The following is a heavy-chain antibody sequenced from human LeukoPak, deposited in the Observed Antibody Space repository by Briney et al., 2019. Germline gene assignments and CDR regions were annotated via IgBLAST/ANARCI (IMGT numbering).Heavy chain of an antibody. Sequence: GGSLRLSCAASGFTFSDYAMSWIRQAPGKGLEWVSATRGRGTDAYYADSVRGRFTISRDNSRNTLYLQMNSLRAEDTAVYYCAKENSGSFDYWGQGALVTVSS. V-gene: IGHV3-23*01. CDR2: TRGRGTDA. D-gene: IGHD3-22*01. CDR1: GFTFSDYA. CDR3: AKENSGSFDY. J-gene: IGHJ4*02.